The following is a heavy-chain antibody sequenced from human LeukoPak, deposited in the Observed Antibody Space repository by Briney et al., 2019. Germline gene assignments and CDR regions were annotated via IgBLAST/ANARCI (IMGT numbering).Heavy chain of an antibody. Sequence: GGSLRLSCPASGFTFGSYAMSWVRQAPGKGLEWVSSITGNGGGTYYADSVKGRFTISRDNSKNTLYLQLHSLRAEDTAVYCCAKRDAYSFAIWGQGTMVSVSS. J-gene: IGHJ3*02. D-gene: IGHD2-21*01. CDR2: ITGNGGGT. V-gene: IGHV3-23*01. CDR1: GFTFGSYA. CDR3: AKRDAYSFAI.